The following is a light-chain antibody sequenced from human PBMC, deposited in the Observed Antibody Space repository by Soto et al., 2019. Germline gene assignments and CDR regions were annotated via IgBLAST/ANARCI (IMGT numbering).Light chain of an antibody. CDR3: QSYDGSLSGYV. CDR1: SSNIGAGYD. Sequence: QSVLTQPPSVSGAPGQRVTISCTGSSSNIGAGYDVHWYQQLPGTAPKLLIYGNSNRPSGVPDRFSGSNSGTSASLAITGLQAEDEADYYCQSYDGSLSGYVFGTGTKLTVL. CDR2: GNS. V-gene: IGLV1-40*01. J-gene: IGLJ1*01.